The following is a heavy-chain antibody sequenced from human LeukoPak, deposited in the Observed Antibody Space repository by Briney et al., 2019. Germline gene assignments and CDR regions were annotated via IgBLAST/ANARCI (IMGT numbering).Heavy chain of an antibody. J-gene: IGHJ4*02. CDR3: ARGEAAAGIGFDY. Sequence: KPSETLSLTCAVYGGSFSGYYWSWIRQPPGKGLEWIGEINHSGSTNYNPSLKSRVTISVDTSKNQFSLKLSSVTAADTAVYYCARGEAAAGIGFDYWGQGTLVTVSS. CDR1: GGSFSGYY. D-gene: IGHD6-13*01. V-gene: IGHV4-34*01. CDR2: INHSGST.